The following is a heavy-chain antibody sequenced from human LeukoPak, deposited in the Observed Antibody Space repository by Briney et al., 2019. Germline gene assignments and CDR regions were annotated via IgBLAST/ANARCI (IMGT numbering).Heavy chain of an antibody. D-gene: IGHD2-15*01. J-gene: IGHJ5*02. CDR3: VRGGESTWS. V-gene: IGHV3-74*01. CDR2: INNDGSGT. CDR1: GFTFSSYW. Sequence: GGSLRLSCAASGFTFSSYWMHLVRQAPGKGPVWVSRINNDGSGTTYADSVKGRFTISRDDAKNTLYLQMNSLRAEDTAVYYCVRGGESTWSWGQGTLVTVSS.